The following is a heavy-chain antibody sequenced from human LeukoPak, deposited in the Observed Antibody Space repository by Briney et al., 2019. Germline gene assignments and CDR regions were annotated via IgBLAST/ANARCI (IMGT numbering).Heavy chain of an antibody. CDR3: ARGRHYDWFDP. CDR2: IYYSGTT. Sequence: PSETLSLTCTVSGGSISSYYWSWIRQPPGKGLEWIGYIYYSGTTNYNPSLKSRVTISVDTSKNQFSLKLSSVTAADTAVYYCARGRHYDWFDPWGQGTLVTVSS. V-gene: IGHV4-59*12. J-gene: IGHJ5*02. CDR1: GGSISSYY. D-gene: IGHD4-17*01.